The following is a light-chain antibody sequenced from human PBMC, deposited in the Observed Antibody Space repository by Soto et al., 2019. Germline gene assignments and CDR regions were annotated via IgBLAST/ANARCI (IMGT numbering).Light chain of an antibody. V-gene: IGKV1-39*01. CDR1: QSINNH. CDR3: QQSYNSPYT. J-gene: IGKJ2*01. CDR2: AAT. Sequence: DIQMTQSPSSLSASLGDRVTITCRASQSINNHLNWYQQEEGKAPKLLIYAATSLQIGVPSRFSGSGSGTEFTLTISSLQPGDFATYYCQQSYNSPYTFGLGTKLEIK.